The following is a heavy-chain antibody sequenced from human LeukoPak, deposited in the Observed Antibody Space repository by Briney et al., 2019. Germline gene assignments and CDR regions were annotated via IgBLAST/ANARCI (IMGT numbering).Heavy chain of an antibody. CDR1: GYTFTSYD. V-gene: IGHV1-8*02. J-gene: IGHJ6*03. CDR3: ASGPSITIFGVVIIGAYDYYMDV. Sequence: GASVKVSCKASGYTFTSYDINWVGQATGQGREWMEWMNRNCDNRGYAQKFQGRVTMTRHTSIGTAYMKLSSLRSEVTAVYYCASGPSITIFGVVIIGAYDYYMDVWGKGTTVTVSS. D-gene: IGHD3-3*01. CDR2: MNRNCDNR.